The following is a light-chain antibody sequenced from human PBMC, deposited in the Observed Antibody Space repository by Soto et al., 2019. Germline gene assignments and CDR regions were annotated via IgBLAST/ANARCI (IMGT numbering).Light chain of an antibody. CDR1: SSDVGGYNY. J-gene: IGLJ3*02. V-gene: IGLV2-14*01. CDR3: SSYTSSSPWV. CDR2: EVS. Sequence: QSVLTQPASVSGSPGQSITISCTGTSSDVGGYNYVSWYQQHPGKAPKLMIYEVSNRPSGVSNRFSGSKSGNTASLTISGFQAEDEADYYCSSYTSSSPWVFGGGTKLTVL.